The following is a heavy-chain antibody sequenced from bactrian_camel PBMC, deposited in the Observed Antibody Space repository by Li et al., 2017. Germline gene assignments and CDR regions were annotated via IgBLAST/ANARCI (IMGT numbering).Heavy chain of an antibody. CDR1: GGRRSC. J-gene: IGHJ4*01. V-gene: IGHV3S53*01. CDR3: AADVECEYCSGEYCFMFVTNWNY. D-gene: IGHD7*01. CDR2: IDSDGAT. Sequence: VQLVESGGASVQAGGFLRLSCALSGGRRSCMAWFRQVPGWERAGVATIDSDGATNYADSVKGRFIISTDNAKNTQYLQMDNLKPEDTAMYYCAADVECEYCSGEYCFMFVTNWNYRGQGTQVTVS.